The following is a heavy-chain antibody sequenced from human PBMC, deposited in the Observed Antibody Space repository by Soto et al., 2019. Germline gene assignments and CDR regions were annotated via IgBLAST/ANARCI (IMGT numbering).Heavy chain of an antibody. V-gene: IGHV4-30-4*01. CDR2: IYYSWST. Sequence: SETLSLTCTVSGGSLSSGDFYWSWIRQPLGKGLEWIGYIYYSWSTYYNPSLKSRVTISVYTSKNQFSLKLSSVTDADTAVYYCARETIGGAMPDWGQGTLVTVSS. CDR1: GGSLSSGDFY. J-gene: IGHJ4*02. D-gene: IGHD3-16*01. CDR3: ARETIGGAMPD.